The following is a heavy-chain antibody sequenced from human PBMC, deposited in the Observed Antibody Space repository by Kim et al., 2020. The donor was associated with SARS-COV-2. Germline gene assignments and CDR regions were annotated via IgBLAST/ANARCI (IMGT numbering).Heavy chain of an antibody. V-gene: IGHV4-59*01. CDR3: ARGLPINYYGMDV. D-gene: IGHD3-9*01. CDR1: GGSISSSY. CDR2: IYYSGST. Sequence: SETLSLTCTVSGGSISSSYWSWIRQPPGKGLEWIGYIYYSGSTKYNPSLKSRVTISVATSKIQFSLKLSSMTAADTAVYYCARGLPINYYGMDVWGQGT. J-gene: IGHJ6*02.